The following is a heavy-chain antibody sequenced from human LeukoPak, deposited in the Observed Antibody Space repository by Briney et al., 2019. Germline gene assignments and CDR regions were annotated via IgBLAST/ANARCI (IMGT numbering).Heavy chain of an antibody. J-gene: IGHJ4*02. CDR2: IYYSGST. Sequence: PSETLSLTCTVSGGSISSYYWSGIRQPPGKGLEWIGYIYYSGSTNYNPSLKSRVTISVDTSKNQFSLKLSSVTAADTAVYYCARMRSLLWFGELHETYFDYWGQGTLVTVSS. V-gene: IGHV4-59*01. CDR3: ARMRSLLWFGELHETYFDY. CDR1: GGSISSYY. D-gene: IGHD3-10*01.